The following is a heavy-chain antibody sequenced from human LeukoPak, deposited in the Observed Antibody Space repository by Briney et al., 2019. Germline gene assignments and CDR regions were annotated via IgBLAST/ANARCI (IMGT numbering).Heavy chain of an antibody. D-gene: IGHD5-24*01. CDR1: GGSISSYY. CDR3: ARVEMASIDY. J-gene: IGHJ4*02. CDR2: IYYSGST. Sequence: SETLSLTCTVSGGSISSYYWSWIRQPPGKGLEWIGYIYYSGSTNYNPSLKSRVTISVDTSKNQFSLKLSSVTAADTAVYYCARVEMASIDYWGQGTLVTVSS. V-gene: IGHV4-59*01.